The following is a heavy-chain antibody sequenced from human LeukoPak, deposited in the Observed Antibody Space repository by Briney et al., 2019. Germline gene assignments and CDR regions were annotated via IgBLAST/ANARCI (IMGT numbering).Heavy chain of an antibody. Sequence: SETLSLTCTVSGGSISSGSYYWTWIRQPAGKGLEWIGRIYTTGSTNYNPSLKSRVTIPMDTSKNQFSLILSSVTAADTAVYYCARVNYSDSSGRPFDSWGQGTLVTASS. CDR2: IYTTGST. D-gene: IGHD3-22*01. J-gene: IGHJ4*02. CDR1: GGSISSGSYY. V-gene: IGHV4-61*02. CDR3: ARVNYSDSSGRPFDS.